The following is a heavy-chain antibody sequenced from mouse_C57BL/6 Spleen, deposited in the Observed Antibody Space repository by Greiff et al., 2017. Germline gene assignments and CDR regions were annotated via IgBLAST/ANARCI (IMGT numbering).Heavy chain of an antibody. Sequence: VQVVESGPGLVAPSQSLSITCTVSGFSLTSYGVHWVRQPPGKGLEWLVVIWSDGSTTYNSALKSRLSISKDNSKSQVFLKMNSLQTDDTAMYYCARQETDYYGSTFAYWGQGTLVTVSA. V-gene: IGHV2-6-1*01. D-gene: IGHD1-1*01. J-gene: IGHJ3*01. CDR1: GFSLTSYG. CDR3: ARQETDYYGSTFAY. CDR2: IWSDGST.